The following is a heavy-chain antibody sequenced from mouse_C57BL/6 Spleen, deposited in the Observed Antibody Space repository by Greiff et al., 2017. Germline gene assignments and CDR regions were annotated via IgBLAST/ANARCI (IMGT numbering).Heavy chain of an antibody. V-gene: IGHV5-4*03. Sequence: EVKVVESGGGLVKPGGSLKLSCAASGFTFSSYAMSWVRQTPEKRLEWVATISDGGSYTYYPDNVKGRFTISRDNAKNNLYLQMSHLKSEDTAMYYCAGPGYGSYWYFDVWGTGTTVTVSS. CDR1: GFTFSSYA. D-gene: IGHD1-1*01. J-gene: IGHJ1*03. CDR2: ISDGGSYT. CDR3: AGPGYGSYWYFDV.